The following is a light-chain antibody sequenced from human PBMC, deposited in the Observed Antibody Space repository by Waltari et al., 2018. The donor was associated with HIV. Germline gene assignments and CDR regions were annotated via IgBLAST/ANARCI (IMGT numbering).Light chain of an antibody. Sequence: ILLTQSPDSLAVSLGDRATISCRSSQTVLSSVNNLHYLAWYQQIPRKPPKLLFYRASTRESGVPDRFSGSGSGTDFTLTLASLQAEDVALYYCQQYYNTPITFAGGTRIEVK. CDR3: QQYYNTPIT. CDR2: RAS. V-gene: IGKV4-1*01. J-gene: IGKJ4*01. CDR1: QTVLSSVNNLHY.